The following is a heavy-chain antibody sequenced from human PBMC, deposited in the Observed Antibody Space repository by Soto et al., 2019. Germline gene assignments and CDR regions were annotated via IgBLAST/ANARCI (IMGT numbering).Heavy chain of an antibody. CDR3: ARQFDSSGWYYYYYGMDV. D-gene: IGHD6-19*01. J-gene: IGHJ6*02. V-gene: IGHV3-30*03. Sequence: QVQLVESGGGVVQPGRSLRLSCAASGFTFSSFGMHWVRQAPGKGLEWVAIISYDGNNKYYADSVQGRFTISRDNSKNTLYLQMISLRAEDTAVYYCARQFDSSGWYYYYYGMDVWGQGTTVTVSS. CDR1: GFTFSSFG. CDR2: ISYDGNNK.